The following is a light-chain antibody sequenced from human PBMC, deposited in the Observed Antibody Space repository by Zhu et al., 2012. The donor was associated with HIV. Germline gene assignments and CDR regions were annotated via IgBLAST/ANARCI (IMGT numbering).Light chain of an antibody. CDR3: QQYYTPSYS. CDR1: QSISKW. J-gene: IGKJ2*01. CDR2: ETS. Sequence: DIQMIQSPSALSASVGDRVTITCRASQSISKWLAWYQQKPGNAPKLLIYETSKLGSGVPSRFSGSGSGTEFTLTISSLQPDDFATYTCQQYYTPSYSFGQGPNCTSN. V-gene: IGKV1-5*03.